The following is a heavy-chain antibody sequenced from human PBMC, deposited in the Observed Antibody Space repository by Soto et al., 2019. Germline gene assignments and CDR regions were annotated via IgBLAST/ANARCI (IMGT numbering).Heavy chain of an antibody. V-gene: IGHV1-46*01. CDR1: GYTFTSYY. J-gene: IGHJ3*02. CDR2: INLSGGST. CDR3: ARKDASSHAFDI. Sequence: GASVKVSCKASGYTFTSYYMHWVRQAPGQGLEWMGIINLSGGSTTYAQKFQGRVTMTRDTSTSTVYMELSSLRSEDTAVYYCARKDASSHAFDIWGQGKMVTVSS.